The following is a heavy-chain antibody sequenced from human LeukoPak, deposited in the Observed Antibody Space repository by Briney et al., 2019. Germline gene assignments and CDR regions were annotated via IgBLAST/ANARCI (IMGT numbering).Heavy chain of an antibody. CDR2: ISSDGGST. CDR1: GFTFSRYD. D-gene: IGHD1-26*01. Sequence: PGGSLRLSCAASGFTFSRYDMSWVRQAPGKGLEWVSAISSDGGSTHYADSVKGRFAISRDNSKNTLYLQMNSLRAEDTAIYYCAKPFMVGATGYYYYYMDVWGEGTTVTVSS. CDR3: AKPFMVGATGYYYYYMDV. V-gene: IGHV3-23*01. J-gene: IGHJ6*03.